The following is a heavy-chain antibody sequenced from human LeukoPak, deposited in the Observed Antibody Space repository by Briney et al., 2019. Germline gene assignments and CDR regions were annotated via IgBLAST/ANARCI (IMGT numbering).Heavy chain of an antibody. Sequence: GGSLRLSCAASGFTFSSSNMNWVRRAPGRGLEWVSSISSSSTYIFYADSVKGRLTISRDKAKNSLYLQMNSLRAEDTAVYYCAKYSGTYRDYWGQGTLVTVSS. CDR3: AKYSGTYRDY. V-gene: IGHV3-21*01. D-gene: IGHD1-26*01. J-gene: IGHJ4*02. CDR1: GFTFSSSN. CDR2: ISSSSTYI.